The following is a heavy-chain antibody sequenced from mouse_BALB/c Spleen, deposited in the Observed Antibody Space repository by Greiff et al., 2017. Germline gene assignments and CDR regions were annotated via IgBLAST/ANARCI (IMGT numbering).Heavy chain of an antibody. J-gene: IGHJ3*01. Sequence: EVQRVESGGGLVKPGGSLKLSCAASGFTFSSYAMSWVRQSPEKRLEWVAEISSGGSYTYYPDTVTGRFTISRDNAKNTLYLEMSSLRSEDTAMYDCARDGYYKWFAYWGQGTLVTVSA. CDR2: ISSGGSYT. CDR3: ARDGYYKWFAY. D-gene: IGHD2-3*01. CDR1: GFTFSSYA. V-gene: IGHV5-9-4*01.